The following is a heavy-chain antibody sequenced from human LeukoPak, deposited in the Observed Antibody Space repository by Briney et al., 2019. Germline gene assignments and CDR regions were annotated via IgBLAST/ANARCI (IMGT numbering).Heavy chain of an antibody. D-gene: IGHD2-2*01. CDR1: GFTFSSYG. V-gene: IGHV3-30*18. Sequence: GGSLRLSCAASGFTFSSYGMHWVRQAPGKGLEWVAVISYDGSNKYYADSVKGRFTISRDNSKNTLYLQMNGLRAEDTAVYYCAKGGLGCSSTSCWTDYFDYWGQGTLVTVSS. J-gene: IGHJ4*02. CDR3: AKGGLGCSSTSCWTDYFDY. CDR2: ISYDGSNK.